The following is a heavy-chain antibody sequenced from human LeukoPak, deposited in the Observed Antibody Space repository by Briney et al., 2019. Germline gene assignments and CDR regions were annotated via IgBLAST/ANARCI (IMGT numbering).Heavy chain of an antibody. Sequence: SETLSLTCTVSGGSISISPFYWGWIRQPPGKGLEWIGTISYSGRTYYSPSLKSRVAISVDTSKNQFSLKLSSVTAADTSLYYCARQGCSRTSCYSDCWGQGTLVTVSS. V-gene: IGHV4-39*01. CDR1: GGSISISPFY. D-gene: IGHD2-2*01. CDR3: ARQGCSRTSCYSDC. CDR2: ISYSGRT. J-gene: IGHJ4*02.